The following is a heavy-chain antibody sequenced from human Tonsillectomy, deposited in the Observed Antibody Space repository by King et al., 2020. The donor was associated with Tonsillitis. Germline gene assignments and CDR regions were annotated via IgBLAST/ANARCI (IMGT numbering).Heavy chain of an antibody. J-gene: IGHJ5*02. D-gene: IGHD2-8*02. CDR3: AKEIPPWWSSHFNWFDP. Sequence: VQLVESGGGLVQPGGSLRLSCAASGFTFSSYAMSWVRQAPGKGLEWVSAISGSGGSTYYADSVKGRFTISRDNSKNTLYLQMNSLRAEDTAVYYSAKEIPPWWSSHFNWFDPWGQGTLVTVSS. V-gene: IGHV3-23*04. CDR1: GFTFSSYA. CDR2: ISGSGGST.